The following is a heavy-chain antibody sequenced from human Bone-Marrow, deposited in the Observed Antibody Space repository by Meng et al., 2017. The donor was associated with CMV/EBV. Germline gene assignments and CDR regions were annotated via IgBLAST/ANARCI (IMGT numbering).Heavy chain of an antibody. D-gene: IGHD1-1*01. Sequence: SETLSLTCTVAGGSISSYYWSWIRQSPGKRLEWIGYIYYSGSINYNPSLKSRVTISLETSKNQFSLKLTSVTTADTAVYYCARDLPGNDGMDVWGQGPTGPVSS. CDR1: GGSISSYY. CDR3: ARDLPGNDGMDV. V-gene: IGHV4-59*01. CDR2: IYYSGSI. J-gene: IGHJ6*02.